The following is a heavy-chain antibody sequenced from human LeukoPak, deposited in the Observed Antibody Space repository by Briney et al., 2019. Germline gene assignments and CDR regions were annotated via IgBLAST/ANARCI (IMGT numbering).Heavy chain of an antibody. CDR3: ARDPQSSQQLVSY. D-gene: IGHD6-13*01. V-gene: IGHV3-53*01. CDR2: IYSDGST. CDR1: GFTVSSKY. Sequence: GGSLRLSCAASGFTVSSKYMTWVRQVPGKGLEWVSVIYSDGSTYYADSVKGRFTISRDNPKNTLYLRMNSLRAEDTAVYYCARDPQSSQQLVSYWGQGTLVTVSS. J-gene: IGHJ4*02.